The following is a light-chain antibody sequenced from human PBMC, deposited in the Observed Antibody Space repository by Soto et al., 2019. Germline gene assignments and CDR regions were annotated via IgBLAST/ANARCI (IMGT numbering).Light chain of an antibody. CDR1: QSVSSSY. Sequence: EIVLTQSPGTLSLSPGERATLSCRASQSVSSSYLAWYQQKPGQAPRLLIYGASSRATGIPDRLSGSESGTDFTLTISRLEPEDFAVYYCQQYGSSPWTFGQGTKVEL. V-gene: IGKV3-20*01. J-gene: IGKJ1*01. CDR3: QQYGSSPWT. CDR2: GAS.